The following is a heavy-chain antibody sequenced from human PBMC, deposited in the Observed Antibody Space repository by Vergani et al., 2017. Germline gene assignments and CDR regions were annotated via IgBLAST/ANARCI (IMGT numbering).Heavy chain of an antibody. CDR3: AEPQGTSAYYYGGFDY. V-gene: IGHV3-23*01. CDR2: ISSDGGST. Sequence: EVQLLESGGGLVQPGGSLRLSCAASGFTFSTYAMTWVRQAPGKGLEWVSTISSDGGSTYYADSVKGRFTISRDNSKDTLSLQMNSLTAEDTAIYYCAEPQGTSAYYYGGFDYWDQGILVTVSS. D-gene: IGHD3-22*01. J-gene: IGHJ4*02. CDR1: GFTFSTYA.